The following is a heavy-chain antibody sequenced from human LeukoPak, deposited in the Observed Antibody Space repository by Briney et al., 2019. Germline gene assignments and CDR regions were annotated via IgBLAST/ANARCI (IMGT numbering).Heavy chain of an antibody. J-gene: IGHJ6*02. D-gene: IGHD1-14*01. V-gene: IGHV4-59*01. CDR1: GGSISSYY. CDR3: ARGPAYYYYGMDV. CDR2: IYDSGST. Sequence: SETLSLTCTVSGGSISSYYWSWIRQPPGKGLEWIGHIYDSGSTNYNPSLKSRVTISVDTPENQFSMKMSSVTAADTAVYFCARGPAYYYYGMDVWGQGTTVTVSS.